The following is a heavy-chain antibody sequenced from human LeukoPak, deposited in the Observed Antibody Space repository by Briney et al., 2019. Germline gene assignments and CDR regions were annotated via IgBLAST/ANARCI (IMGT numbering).Heavy chain of an antibody. CDR1: GFTFSSYA. V-gene: IGHV3-23*01. D-gene: IGHD3-22*01. Sequence: GGSLRLSCAASGFTFSSYAMSWVRQAPGKGLEWVSAISGSGGSTYYADSVKGRFTISRDNSKNTLYLEMNTLRAEDTAVYYCAKARGGYLFDYWGQGTLVTVSS. CDR2: ISGSGGST. J-gene: IGHJ4*02. CDR3: AKARGGYLFDY.